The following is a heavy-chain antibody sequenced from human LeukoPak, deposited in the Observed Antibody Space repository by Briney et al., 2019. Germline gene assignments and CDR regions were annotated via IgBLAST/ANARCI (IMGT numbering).Heavy chain of an antibody. D-gene: IGHD6-19*01. J-gene: IGHJ6*03. CDR3: AREEYSSGWYHYYYMDV. V-gene: IGHV3-21*01. CDR2: ISSSSSYI. Sequence: GGSLRLSCAASGFTFSSYSMNWVRQAPGKGLERVSSISSSSSYIYYADSVKGRFTISRDNTKNSLYLQMNNLRAEDAAVYYCAREEYSSGWYHYYYMDVWGKGTMVTVSS. CDR1: GFTFSSYS.